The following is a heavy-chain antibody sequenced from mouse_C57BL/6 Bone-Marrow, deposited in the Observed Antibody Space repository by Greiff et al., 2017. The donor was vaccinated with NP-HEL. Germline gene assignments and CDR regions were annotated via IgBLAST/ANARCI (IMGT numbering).Heavy chain of an antibody. Sequence: VKLQESGPGLVKPSQSLFLTCSITGFPITIGYYWIWIRQSPGKPLEWMGYITHSGETFYNPSLQSPISITRETSKNQFFLQLNSVTTEDTAMYYCAGDYDGYWYFDVWGTGTTVTVSS. CDR1: GFPITIGYY. CDR2: ITHSGET. J-gene: IGHJ1*03. D-gene: IGHD2-3*01. V-gene: IGHV12-3*01. CDR3: AGDYDGYWYFDV.